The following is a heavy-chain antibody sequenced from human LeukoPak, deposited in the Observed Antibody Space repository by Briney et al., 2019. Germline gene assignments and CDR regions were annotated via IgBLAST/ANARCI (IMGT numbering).Heavy chain of an antibody. CDR2: INHSGST. D-gene: IGHD2-8*01. J-gene: IGHJ4*02. CDR3: ARSKSCTNGVCYTIRGGGEQQLVNYFDY. V-gene: IGHV4-34*01. CDR1: GVSFSGYY. Sequence: NASETLSLTCAVYGVSFSGYYWSWIRQPPGKGLEWIGEINHSGSTNYNPSLKSRVTISVDTSKNQFSLKLSSVTAADTAVYYCARSKSCTNGVCYTIRGGGEQQLVNYFDYWGQGTLVTVSS.